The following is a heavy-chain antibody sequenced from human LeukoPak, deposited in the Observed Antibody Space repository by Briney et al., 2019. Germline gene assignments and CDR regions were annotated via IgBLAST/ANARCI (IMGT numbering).Heavy chain of an antibody. V-gene: IGHV1-18*01. J-gene: IGHJ4*02. CDR1: GYTFTSYG. CDR3: ARDLAIVVVPAAIGRDY. CDR2: ISAHTGNT. D-gene: IGHD2-2*01. Sequence: ASVKVSCKASGYTFTSYGVSWVRQAPGQGLEWMGWISAHTGNTNYAQKLQGRVTMTTDTSTSTAYMELRSLRSDDTAVYYCARDLAIVVVPAAIGRDYWGQGTLVTVSS.